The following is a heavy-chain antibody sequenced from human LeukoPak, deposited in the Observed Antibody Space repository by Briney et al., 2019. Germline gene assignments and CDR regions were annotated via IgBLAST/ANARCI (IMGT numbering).Heavy chain of an antibody. CDR3: ATSPIFWSGFDYYYMDV. Sequence: ASVKVSCKASGYTFTGYYMHWVRQAPGQGLEWMGWINPNSGGTNYAQKFQGRVTMTRDTSISTAYMELSRLRSDDTAVYYCATSPIFWSGFDYYYMDVWGKGTTVTVSS. D-gene: IGHD3-3*01. CDR2: INPNSGGT. J-gene: IGHJ6*03. CDR1: GYTFTGYY. V-gene: IGHV1-2*02.